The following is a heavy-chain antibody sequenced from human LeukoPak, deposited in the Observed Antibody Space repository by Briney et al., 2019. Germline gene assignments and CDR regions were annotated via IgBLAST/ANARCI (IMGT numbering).Heavy chain of an antibody. CDR2: MNPNSGNA. V-gene: IGHV1-8*01. CDR1: GYTFTSYD. J-gene: IGHJ2*01. CDR3: AIDPASGYYYGNGYFDV. Sequence: ASVKVSCKASGYTFTSYDINWVRQAPGQGLEWMGWMNPNSGNAGYAQKFQGRVTMTRNTSISTAYMELSSLRSEDTAVYYCAIDPASGYYYGNGYFDVWGRGTPVTAPS. D-gene: IGHD3-22*01.